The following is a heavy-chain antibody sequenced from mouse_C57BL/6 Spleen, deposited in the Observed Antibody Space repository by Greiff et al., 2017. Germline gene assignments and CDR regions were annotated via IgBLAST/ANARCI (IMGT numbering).Heavy chain of an antibody. CDR1: GYTFTDYN. CDR3: ARADYGGSYVFAY. Sequence: EVQLQQSGPELVKPGASVKMSCKASGYTFTDYNMPWVKQSHGKSLEWIGYINPNNGGTSYNQKFKGKATLTVNKSSSTAYMELRSLTSEDSAVYYCARADYGGSYVFAYWGQGTLVTVSA. CDR2: INPNNGGT. D-gene: IGHD1-1*01. J-gene: IGHJ3*01. V-gene: IGHV1-22*01.